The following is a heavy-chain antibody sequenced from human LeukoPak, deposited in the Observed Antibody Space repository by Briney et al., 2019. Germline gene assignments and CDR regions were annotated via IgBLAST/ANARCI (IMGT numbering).Heavy chain of an antibody. V-gene: IGHV1-18*01. Sequence: ASVKVCCKASGYTFTSYVISWVRQAPGQGLEWMGWISAYNGNTNYAQKLQGRVTMTTDTSTSTAYMELRSLRSDDTAVYYCARDRDYSNYVGYFDYWGQGTLVTVSS. D-gene: IGHD4-11*01. J-gene: IGHJ4*02. CDR1: GYTFTSYV. CDR2: ISAYNGNT. CDR3: ARDRDYSNYVGYFDY.